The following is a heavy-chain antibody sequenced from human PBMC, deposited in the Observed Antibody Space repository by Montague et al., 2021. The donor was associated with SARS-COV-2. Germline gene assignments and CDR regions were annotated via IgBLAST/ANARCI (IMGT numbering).Heavy chain of an antibody. V-gene: IGHV4-61*05. CDR1: GGLSNGDHSNRVF. CDR3: ARGLIFGVGARGFEH. Sequence: SETLSLTCAVSGGLSNGDHSNRVFWGWVRQTPGKEVEWIGWIHYNGYTNYNPSLKSRVTISIDTSKRYFSLRLNFLSATDTAVYYCARGLIFGVGARGFEHWGQGTLVTVAS. J-gene: IGHJ4*02. CDR2: IHYNGYT. D-gene: IGHD3-3*01.